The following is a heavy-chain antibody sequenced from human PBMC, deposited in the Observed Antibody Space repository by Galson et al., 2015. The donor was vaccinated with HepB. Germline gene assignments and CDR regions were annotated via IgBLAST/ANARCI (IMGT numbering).Heavy chain of an antibody. CDR1: GFTFSDYY. CDR3: AKELEPTFYGVRRGGHFDF. CDR2: ISSSGSTTI. Sequence: SLRLSCAASGFTFSDYYMSWIRQAPGKGLEWVSYISSSGSTTISYADSVKGRFTISRDNARDTLYLQMNSLRVEDTAIYYCAKELEPTFYGVRRGGHFDFWGQGDLVTVSS. D-gene: IGHD4-17*01. J-gene: IGHJ4*02. V-gene: IGHV3-11*01.